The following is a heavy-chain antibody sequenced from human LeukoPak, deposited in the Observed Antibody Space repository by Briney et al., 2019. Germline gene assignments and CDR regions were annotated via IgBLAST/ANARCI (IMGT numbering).Heavy chain of an antibody. Sequence: ASVKVSCKASGYTFTGYYMHWVRQAPGQGLEWMGRINPNSGGTNYAQKFQGRVTMTRDTSISTAYMELSRLSSDDTAVYYCASSRVRGVISYMDVWGKGTTVTVSS. J-gene: IGHJ6*03. V-gene: IGHV1-2*06. D-gene: IGHD3-10*01. CDR3: ASSRVRGVISYMDV. CDR2: INPNSGGT. CDR1: GYTFTGYY.